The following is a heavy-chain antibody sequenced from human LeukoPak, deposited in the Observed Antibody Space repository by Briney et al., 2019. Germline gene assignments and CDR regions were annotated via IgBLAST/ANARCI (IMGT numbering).Heavy chain of an antibody. CDR1: GYTFTNYW. Sequence: GESLKISCWATGYTFTNYWIGWVRQMPGKGLEWMGVIYPADSETSYSPSFQGHVTISADKSISTAYLQWNSLKASDTAVYYCATSRRSGWYFDYWGQGTLVTVSS. J-gene: IGHJ4*02. V-gene: IGHV5-51*01. CDR3: ATSRRSGWYFDY. CDR2: IYPADSET. D-gene: IGHD6-19*01.